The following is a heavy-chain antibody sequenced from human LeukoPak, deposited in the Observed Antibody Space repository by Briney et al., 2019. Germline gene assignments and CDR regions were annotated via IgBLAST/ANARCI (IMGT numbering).Heavy chain of an antibody. CDR1: GGTFSSYA. CDR2: IIPILGIA. CDR3: ARGLAVAGTKY. Sequence: SVKVSCNASGGTFSSYAISWVRQAPGQGLEWMGRIIPILGIANYAQKFQGRVTITADKSTSTAYMELSSLRSEDTAVYYCARGLAVAGTKYWGQGTLVTVSS. D-gene: IGHD6-19*01. V-gene: IGHV1-69*04. J-gene: IGHJ4*02.